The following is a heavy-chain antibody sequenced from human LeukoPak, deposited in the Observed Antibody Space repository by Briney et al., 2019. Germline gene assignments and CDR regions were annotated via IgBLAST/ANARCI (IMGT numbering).Heavy chain of an antibody. CDR1: GFTFSDYY. CDR3: ARDRDSSGYYELAFPDY. D-gene: IGHD3-22*01. Sequence: GGSLRLSCAASGFTFSDYYMSWIRQAPGKGLEWVSYISSSGSTIYYADSVKGRFTISRDNAKNSLYLQMNSLRAEDTAVYYCARDRDSSGYYELAFPDYWGQGTLSPSPQ. J-gene: IGHJ4*02. CDR2: ISSSGSTI. V-gene: IGHV3-11*01.